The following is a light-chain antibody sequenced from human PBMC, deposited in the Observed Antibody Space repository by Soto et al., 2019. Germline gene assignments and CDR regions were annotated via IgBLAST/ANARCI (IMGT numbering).Light chain of an antibody. Sequence: DIHMTQSPSTLSASVGDSVTITCRASQSISSWLAWYQQKQGKAPTILIYKASSLESGVPSRFRGSGSGTELTITISSLQPDDCETYYCQHYKSYSEAFGQGTKVDI. CDR2: KAS. CDR1: QSISSW. J-gene: IGKJ1*01. CDR3: QHYKSYSEA. V-gene: IGKV1-5*03.